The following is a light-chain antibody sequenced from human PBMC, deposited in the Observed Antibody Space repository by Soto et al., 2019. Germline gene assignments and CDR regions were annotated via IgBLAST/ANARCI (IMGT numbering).Light chain of an antibody. V-gene: IGKV3-15*01. CDR2: GAS. J-gene: IGKJ2*01. CDR1: QTINSN. CDR3: PQYHNWPPQYT. Sequence: EIVMTQSPATLSVSPGERATVSCRASQTINSNLAWYQQKPGQAPRLLIHGASTRATGVPARFSGSGSGTEITLTISSLQSEDFAVYYCPQYHNWPPQYTFGQGTKLQI.